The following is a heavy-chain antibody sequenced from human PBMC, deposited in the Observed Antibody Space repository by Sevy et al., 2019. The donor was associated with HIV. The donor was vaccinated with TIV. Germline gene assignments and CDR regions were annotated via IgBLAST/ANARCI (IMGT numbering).Heavy chain of an antibody. CDR3: AKGGSGGIDHYGMDV. D-gene: IGHD6-25*01. Sequence: GGCLRLSCAASGFRFNNFGMYWVRQAPGKGLEGVAFIWYDGINKYYVDSVKGRSTISRDNSKDTLYLDMKSLRLEDTAIDYCAKGGSGGIDHYGMDVWGQGTTVTVSS. CDR2: IWYDGINK. CDR1: GFRFNNFG. V-gene: IGHV3-30*02. J-gene: IGHJ6*02.